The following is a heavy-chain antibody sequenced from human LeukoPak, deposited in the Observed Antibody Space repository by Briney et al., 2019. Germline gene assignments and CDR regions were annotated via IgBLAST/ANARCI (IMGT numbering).Heavy chain of an antibody. CDR2: MNPNSGNT. D-gene: IGHD3-16*01. J-gene: IGHJ4*02. CDR3: ARELWGIRRGKGDY. CDR1: GYTFTSYD. Sequence: ASVKVSCKASGYTFTSYDINWVRQATGQGLEWMGWMNPNSGNTGYAQKFQGRVTMTRNTSISTAYMELSGLRSEDTAVYYCARELWGIRRGKGDYWGQGTLVTVSS. V-gene: IGHV1-8*01.